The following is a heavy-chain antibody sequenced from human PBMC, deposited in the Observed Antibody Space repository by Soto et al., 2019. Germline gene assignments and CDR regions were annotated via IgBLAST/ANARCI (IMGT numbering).Heavy chain of an antibody. D-gene: IGHD1-1*01. CDR1: GGSISNSSYY. J-gene: IGHJ6*02. CDR3: ARLRRGTLNYYDGMDV. V-gene: IGHV4-39*01. Sequence: QLQLQESGPGLVKPSETLSLTCTVSGGSISNSSYYWGWIRQPPGKGLEWIGRISSRGSTYYNPSLMRRVTIDVDTSKTQFSPKLSSVTAAETAVYYCARLRRGTLNYYDGMDVWCQGPKLTVS. CDR2: ISSRGST.